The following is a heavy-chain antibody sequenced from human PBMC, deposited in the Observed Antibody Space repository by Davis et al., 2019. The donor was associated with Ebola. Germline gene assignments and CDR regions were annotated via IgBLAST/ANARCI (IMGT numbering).Heavy chain of an antibody. V-gene: IGHV3-30*04. CDR1: GFTFSSYA. CDR2: ISYDGSNE. Sequence: GESLKISCAASGFTFSSYAMHWVRQAPGKGLEWVAVISYDGSNEYYADSVKGRFTISRDNSKNTLYLQMNSLRAEDTAVYYCAKLATTNPGDYWGQGTLVTVSS. J-gene: IGHJ4*02. D-gene: IGHD4-17*01. CDR3: AKLATTNPGDY.